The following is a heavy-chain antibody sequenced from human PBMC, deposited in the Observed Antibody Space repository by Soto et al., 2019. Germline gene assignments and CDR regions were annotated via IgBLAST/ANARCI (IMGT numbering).Heavy chain of an antibody. CDR1: GFSLSTTGVG. V-gene: IGHV2-5*02. Sequence: QITLKESGPTLVKPTQTLTLTCSFSGFSLSTTGVGVGWIRQSPGKALEWLAIIYWDNDKRYSPSLKSRVTITKDTSKNQVVLTVTNMDTVDTGTYYCARSLWFGELHWSQGALVTVSS. D-gene: IGHD3-10*01. CDR3: ARSLWFGELH. J-gene: IGHJ4*02. CDR2: IYWDNDK.